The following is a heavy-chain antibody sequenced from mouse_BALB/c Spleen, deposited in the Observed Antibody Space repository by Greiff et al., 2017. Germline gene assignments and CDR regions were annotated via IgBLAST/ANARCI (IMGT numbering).Heavy chain of an antibody. D-gene: IGHD1-1*01. CDR1: GFSLTSYG. CDR2: IWAGGST. J-gene: IGHJ1*01. Sequence: VKVVESGPGLVAPSQSLSITCTVSGFSLTSYGVHWVRQPPGKGLEWLGVIWAGGSTNYNSALMSRLSISKDNSKSQVFLKMNSLQTDDTAMYYCAREGNYYGSSYGYFDVWGAGTTVTVSS. V-gene: IGHV2-9*02. CDR3: AREGNYYGSSYGYFDV.